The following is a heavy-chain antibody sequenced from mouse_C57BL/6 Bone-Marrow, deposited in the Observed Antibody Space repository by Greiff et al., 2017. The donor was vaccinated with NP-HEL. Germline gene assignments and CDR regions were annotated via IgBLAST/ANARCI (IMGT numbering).Heavy chain of an antibody. CDR3: TRDPDWDDYFDY. CDR1: GFTFSSYA. Sequence: EVKVVESGGGLVKPGGSLKLSCAASGFTFSSYAMSWVRQTPEKRLEWVATISDGGSYTYYPDNVKGRFTISRDNAKNNLYLQMSHLKSEDAAMYCCTRDPDWDDYFDYWGQGTTLTVSS. D-gene: IGHD4-1*01. CDR2: ISDGGSYT. J-gene: IGHJ2*01. V-gene: IGHV5-4*01.